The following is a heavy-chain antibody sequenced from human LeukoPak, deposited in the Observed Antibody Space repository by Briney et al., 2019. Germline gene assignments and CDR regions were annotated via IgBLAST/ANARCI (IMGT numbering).Heavy chain of an antibody. CDR1: GDSVSSNRAA. V-gene: IGHV6-1*01. Sequence: SQTLSLTCAISGDSVSSNRAAWNWIRQSPSRGLEWLGRTYYRSKWYNDYAESVKSRLTINPDTSKNQFSLQLNSVTPEDTAVYYCAREDVIRAADGLLDYWGQGTLVTISS. D-gene: IGHD6-13*01. CDR2: TYYRSKWYN. CDR3: AREDVIRAADGLLDY. J-gene: IGHJ4*02.